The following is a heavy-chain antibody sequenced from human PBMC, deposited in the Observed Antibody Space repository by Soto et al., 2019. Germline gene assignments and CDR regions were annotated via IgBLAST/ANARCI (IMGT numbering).Heavy chain of an antibody. Sequence: VGSLRLSCAASGFTFSSYGMHWVRQARGKGLEWVAVISYDGSNKYYADSVKGRFTISRDNSKNTLYLQMNSLRAEDTAVYYCAKRDYDSSGYYYYYYGMDVWGQGTTVTVSS. V-gene: IGHV3-30*18. CDR1: GFTFSSYG. J-gene: IGHJ6*02. CDR3: AKRDYDSSGYYYYYYGMDV. CDR2: ISYDGSNK. D-gene: IGHD3-22*01.